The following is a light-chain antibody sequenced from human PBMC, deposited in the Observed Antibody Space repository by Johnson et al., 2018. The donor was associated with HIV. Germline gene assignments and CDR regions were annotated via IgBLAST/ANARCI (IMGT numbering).Light chain of an antibody. CDR2: DNN. J-gene: IGLJ1*01. Sequence: QPVLTQPPSVSAAPGQKVTISCSGSSSNIGSNFVSWYQQVPGTAPKLLIYDNNKRPSGIPDRFSGSKSGTSATLGITGLQTGDEADYYCGTWDSSLGAWVFGTGTKVTVL. CDR1: SSNIGSNF. V-gene: IGLV1-51*01. CDR3: GTWDSSLGAWV.